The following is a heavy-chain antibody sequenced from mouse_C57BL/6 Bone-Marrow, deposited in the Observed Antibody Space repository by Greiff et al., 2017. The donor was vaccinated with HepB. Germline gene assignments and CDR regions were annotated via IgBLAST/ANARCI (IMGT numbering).Heavy chain of an antibody. D-gene: IGHD3-2*02. CDR2: ISDGGSYT. V-gene: IGHV5-4*01. CDR1: GFTFSSYA. J-gene: IGHJ4*01. CDR3: AREEAGPYYAMDY. Sequence: EVNVVESGGGLVKPGGSLKLSCAASGFTFSSYAMSWVRQTPEKRLEWVATISDGGSYTYYPDNVKGRFTISRDNAKNNLYLQMSHLKSEDTAMYYCAREEAGPYYAMDYWGQGTSVTVSS.